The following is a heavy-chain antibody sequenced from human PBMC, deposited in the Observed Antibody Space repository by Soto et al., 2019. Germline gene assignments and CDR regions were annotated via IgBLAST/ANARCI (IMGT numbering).Heavy chain of an antibody. D-gene: IGHD5-12*01. CDR2: ISSSSVTI. CDR3: ARDGGYSSALDS. J-gene: IGHJ5*01. CDR1: GFVFNTYG. Sequence: EVQLVESGGDLVEPGGSLTLSCAASGFVFNTYGMIWVRQAPGKGLEWISYISSSSVTIYYADSLKGRFPVSRDNAQSSLFLQMNSLTAEDTAVYYCARDGGYSSALDSWGQGTLVTVSS. V-gene: IGHV3-48*01.